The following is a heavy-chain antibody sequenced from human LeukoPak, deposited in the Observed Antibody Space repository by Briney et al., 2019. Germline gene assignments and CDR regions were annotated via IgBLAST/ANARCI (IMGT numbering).Heavy chain of an antibody. D-gene: IGHD1-26*01. CDR2: IYTSGST. CDR1: GGSISRYY. J-gene: IGHJ4*02. V-gene: IGHV4-4*07. Sequence: SETLSLTCTVSGGSISRYYWSWIRQPAGKGLEWIGRIYTSGSTNYHPSLKSRVAMSVATSKTQFSLKLSYVTAADTAVYYCASDHSSGSYLGVFDYWGQGTLVTVSS. CDR3: ASDHSSGSYLGVFDY.